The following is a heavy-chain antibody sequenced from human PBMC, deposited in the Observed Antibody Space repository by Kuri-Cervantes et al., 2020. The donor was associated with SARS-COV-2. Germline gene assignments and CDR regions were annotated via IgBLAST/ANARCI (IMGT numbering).Heavy chain of an antibody. CDR3: ARTSYGSALY. V-gene: IGHV4-38-2*02. D-gene: IGHD3-10*01. CDR1: GYSISSGYY. Sequence: ESLKISCTVSGYSISSGYYWGWVRQPPGKGLEWIGSIHHSGSTYYNPSLKSRVTISVDTSKNQFSLKLSSVTAADTAVYYCARTSYGSALYWGQGTLVTVSS. CDR2: IHHSGST. J-gene: IGHJ4*02.